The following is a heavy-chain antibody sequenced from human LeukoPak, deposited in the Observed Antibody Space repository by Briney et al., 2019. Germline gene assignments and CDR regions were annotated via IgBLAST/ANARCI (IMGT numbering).Heavy chain of an antibody. CDR3: AKGGVAAAGFPFDY. CDR1: GFTLSNYW. D-gene: IGHD6-13*01. V-gene: IGHV3-74*01. Sequence: GGSLRLSCAASGFTLSNYWMHWVRQAPGRGLVRVSRISGDGSSTSYADSVKGRFTISRDNAKNTLYLQMNSLRAEDTAVYYCAKGGVAAAGFPFDYWGQGTLVTVSS. CDR2: ISGDGSST. J-gene: IGHJ4*02.